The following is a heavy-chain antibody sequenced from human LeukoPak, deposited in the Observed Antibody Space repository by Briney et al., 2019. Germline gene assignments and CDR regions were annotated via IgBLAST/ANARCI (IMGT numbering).Heavy chain of an antibody. Sequence: GGSLRLSCKASGFTFSSYGFHWVRQAPGKGLEWMAFIRKDAGKTYYADSVKGRFSISRDISKNTLYLRMNSLRAEDTAVYYCARVRLGEISGWYIFDDWGQGTLVTVSS. D-gene: IGHD6-19*01. J-gene: IGHJ4*02. V-gene: IGHV3-30*02. CDR3: ARVRLGEISGWYIFDD. CDR1: GFTFSSYG. CDR2: IRKDAGKT.